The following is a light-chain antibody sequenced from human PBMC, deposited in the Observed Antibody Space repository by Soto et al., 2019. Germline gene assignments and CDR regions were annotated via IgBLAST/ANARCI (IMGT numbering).Light chain of an antibody. Sequence: EIVLTQSPVSLSLSPGETAALSCRASQSVTGNYLAWYQHKPARAPRLLIYGSFNRAAGIPDRFSGRGSGTEFTLTINRLEPEDSVVYYCQQYSDSPRSFGQGTRVEIK. CDR3: QQYSDSPRS. J-gene: IGKJ1*01. V-gene: IGKV3-20*01. CDR1: QSVTGNY. CDR2: GSF.